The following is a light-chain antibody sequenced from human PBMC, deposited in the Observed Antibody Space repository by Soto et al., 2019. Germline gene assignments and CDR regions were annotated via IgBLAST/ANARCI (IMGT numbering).Light chain of an antibody. CDR1: QTISGT. J-gene: IGKJ1*01. V-gene: IGKV1-5*01. CDR3: QQYNTCPCT. CDR2: SAS. Sequence: DIQMTQSPATLSVSVGDRVTISCRASQTISGTLAWYQQKPGRAPKLLVYSASTVEPGFPSRFSGSGSGTEFTLTISSLQPEDFATYYCQQYNTCPCTFGQGTKVDIK.